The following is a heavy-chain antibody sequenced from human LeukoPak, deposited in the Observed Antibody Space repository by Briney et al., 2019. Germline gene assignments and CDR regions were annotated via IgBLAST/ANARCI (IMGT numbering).Heavy chain of an antibody. Sequence: GGSLRLSCAASGFTFSSYGMHWVRQPPGKGLEWVAFIRYDGNNKYYADSVKGRFTISRDNSKNTLYLQMNSLRAEDTAVYYCARGKTSQNIVTRKTYNWFDPWGQGTLVTVSS. J-gene: IGHJ5*02. D-gene: IGHD2/OR15-2a*01. V-gene: IGHV3-30*02. CDR3: ARGKTSQNIVTRKTYNWFDP. CDR2: IRYDGNNK. CDR1: GFTFSSYG.